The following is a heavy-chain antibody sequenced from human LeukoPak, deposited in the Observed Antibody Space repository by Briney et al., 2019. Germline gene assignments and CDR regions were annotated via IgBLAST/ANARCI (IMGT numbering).Heavy chain of an antibody. J-gene: IGHJ4*02. CDR3: ARDHYNKSWYKY. CDR2: MDYSGTT. D-gene: IGHD6-13*01. V-gene: IGHV4-39*02. CDR1: GDSISSSVRCY. Sequence: SETLSLTCAVSGDSISSSVRCYWGWLRQPPGKGLGWSGSMDYSGTTDYNPSLKSRVTMSVDTSKKQFSLKLTSVTAADTALYYCARDHYNKSWYKYWGQGTLVTVSS.